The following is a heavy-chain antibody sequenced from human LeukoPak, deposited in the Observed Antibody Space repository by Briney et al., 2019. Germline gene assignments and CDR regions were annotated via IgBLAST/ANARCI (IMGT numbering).Heavy chain of an antibody. D-gene: IGHD2-21*02. CDR3: ARSRCGGDCPRKYYYYGMDV. V-gene: IGHV1-69*04. Sequence: SVKVSCKASGGTFSSYAISWVRRAPGQGLEWMGRIIPILGIANYAQKFQGRVTITADKSTSTAYMELSSLRSEDTAVYYCARSRCGGDCPRKYYYYGMDVWGQGTTVTVSS. J-gene: IGHJ6*02. CDR2: IIPILGIA. CDR1: GGTFSSYA.